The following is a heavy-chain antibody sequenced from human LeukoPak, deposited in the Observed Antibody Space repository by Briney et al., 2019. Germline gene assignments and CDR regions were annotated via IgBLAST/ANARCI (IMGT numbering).Heavy chain of an antibody. CDR1: GGSISSNNW. Sequence: SETLSLTCAVSGGSISSNNWWSWVRQPPGKGLEWIGEIYHTGSTNYNPSLKSRVTISVDKSKSQFSLKLNSVTAADTAVYYCARERVYYDGSGYKTAEYFQHWGQGTLVTVSS. J-gene: IGHJ1*01. CDR3: ARERVYYDGSGYKTAEYFQH. CDR2: IYHTGST. D-gene: IGHD3-22*01. V-gene: IGHV4-4*02.